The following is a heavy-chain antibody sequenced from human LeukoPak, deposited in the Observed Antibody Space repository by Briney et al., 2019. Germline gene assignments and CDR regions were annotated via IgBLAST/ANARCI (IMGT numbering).Heavy chain of an antibody. CDR2: IYPGDSDT. V-gene: IGHV5-51*01. J-gene: IGHJ4*02. CDR1: GHSFTNYW. D-gene: IGHD3-22*01. CDR3: ARTFHFENGGYYRHSDY. Sequence: GESLKISCKGSGHSFTNYWIAWVRQMPGEGLEWMGIIYPGDSDTKYSPSFQGQVTITVDKSISTAYLQWSSLKASDTAMYYCARTFHFENGGYYRHSDYWGQGTLVTVSS.